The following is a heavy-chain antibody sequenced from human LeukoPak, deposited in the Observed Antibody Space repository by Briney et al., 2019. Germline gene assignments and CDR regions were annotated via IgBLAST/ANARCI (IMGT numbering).Heavy chain of an antibody. Sequence: SETLSLTCAVSGVSTTNGIYYWAWIRQSPGKGLEWIGSVHNVGSTYYNLSLRSRVTMSIDTSKNQFSLRLNSVTAADTAVYYCARHAEYNSGWHFYLDHWGQGILVSFSS. V-gene: IGHV4-39*01. CDR3: ARHAEYNSGWHFYLDH. D-gene: IGHD6-19*01. J-gene: IGHJ4*02. CDR1: GVSTTNGIYY. CDR2: VHNVGST.